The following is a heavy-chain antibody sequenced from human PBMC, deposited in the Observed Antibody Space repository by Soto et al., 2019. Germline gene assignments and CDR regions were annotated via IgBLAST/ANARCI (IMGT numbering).Heavy chain of an antibody. V-gene: IGHV3-30-3*01. CDR1: GFTFSNHA. D-gene: IGHD1-26*01. CDR3: VDEVGVRSFNY. J-gene: IGHJ4*02. Sequence: GGSLRLSCAVSGFTFSNHAMHWVRHAPGKGLEWVTFISHDGNNKFYVDSVKGRFTISRDNSKNTLNLQMNSLRDDDTAVYYCVDEVGVRSFNYWGQGTLVTVSS. CDR2: ISHDGNNK.